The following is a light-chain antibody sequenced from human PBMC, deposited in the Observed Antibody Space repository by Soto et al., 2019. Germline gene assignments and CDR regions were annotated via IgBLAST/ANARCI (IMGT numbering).Light chain of an antibody. CDR3: QQYYSPPT. CDR2: AAS. J-gene: IGKJ3*01. V-gene: IGKV1-8*01. CDR1: QGISSY. Sequence: AIRMTQSPSSFSASTGDRVTITCRASQGISSYLAWYQQKPGKAPKLLIYAASTLQSGVSSRFSGSGSGTDFTLTISCLQSEDFATYYCQQYYSPPTFGPGTKVDIK.